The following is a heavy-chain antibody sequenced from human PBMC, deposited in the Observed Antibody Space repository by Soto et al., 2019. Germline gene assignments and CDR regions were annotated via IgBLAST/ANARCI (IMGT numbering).Heavy chain of an antibody. Sequence: QITLKESGPTQVKPTQTLTLTCTFSGFSLITGGVSVAWIRQPPGKALEWLALISGDDEKRYSPSLKSRLTITKDTTKNQVVFRMTNMDPLGTATYYCSHRRGMIMDVWGQGTTVTVSS. CDR3: SHRRGMIMDV. CDR1: GFSLITGGVS. D-gene: IGHD3-16*01. V-gene: IGHV2-5*02. CDR2: ISGDDEK. J-gene: IGHJ6*02.